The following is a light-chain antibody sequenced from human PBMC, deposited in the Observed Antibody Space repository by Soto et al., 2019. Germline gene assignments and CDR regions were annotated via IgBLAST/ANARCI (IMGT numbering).Light chain of an antibody. J-gene: IGKJ4*01. CDR2: DAS. V-gene: IGKV3-15*01. Sequence: IVMTQSPATLSVSPGERATLSCRASQGIGSTLAWYQQKPGQTPRLLIYDASTRATGIPARFSGIGSGAEVTLIISSLQYEDFGVYYCQHYKTWPLSFGGGTKV. CDR3: QHYKTWPLS. CDR1: QGIGST.